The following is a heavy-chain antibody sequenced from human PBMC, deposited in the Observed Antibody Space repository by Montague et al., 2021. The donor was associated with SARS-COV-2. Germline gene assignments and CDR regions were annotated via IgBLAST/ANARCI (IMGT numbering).Heavy chain of an antibody. Sequence: SLRLSCAVSGFSLTDYGMFWVRQAPGKGLEWVAFICSNGCHKNYGDPVKGRFTVSRDISTNTLFLLMSSLRVDDTAVYYCVKSCGGIFFETWGQGTLVTVSA. CDR3: VKSCGGIFFET. V-gene: IGHV3-33*03. CDR1: GFSLTDYG. D-gene: IGHD2-15*01. J-gene: IGHJ5*02. CDR2: ICSNGCHK.